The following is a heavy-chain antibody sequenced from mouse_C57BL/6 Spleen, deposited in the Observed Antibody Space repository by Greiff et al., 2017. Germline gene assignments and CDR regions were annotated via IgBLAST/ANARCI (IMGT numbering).Heavy chain of an antibody. V-gene: IGHV1-55*01. CDR1: GYTFTSYW. CDR3: ARSRVNYYGSSYYFDY. D-gene: IGHD1-1*01. J-gene: IGHJ2*01. CDR2: IYPGSGST. Sequence: QVQLKQPGAELVKPGASVKMSCKASGYTFTSYWITWVKQRPGQGLEWIGDIYPGSGSTNYNEKFKSKATLTVDTSSSTAYMQLSSLTSEDSAVYYCARSRVNYYGSSYYFDYWGQGTTLTVSS.